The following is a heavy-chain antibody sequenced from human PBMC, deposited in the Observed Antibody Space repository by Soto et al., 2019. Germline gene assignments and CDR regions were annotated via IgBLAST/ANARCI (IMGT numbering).Heavy chain of an antibody. CDR3: ARDPSYYGMDV. Sequence: QVQVVQSGAEEKKPGASVKVSCKASGYTFTNYAMHWVRKAPGQRLEWMGWINAGNGNTKYSQKFQGRVTITSDTSASTAYMELSSLRSEDTAVYYCARDPSYYGMDVWGQGTTVTVSS. J-gene: IGHJ6*02. V-gene: IGHV1-3*05. CDR2: INAGNGNT. CDR1: GYTFTNYA.